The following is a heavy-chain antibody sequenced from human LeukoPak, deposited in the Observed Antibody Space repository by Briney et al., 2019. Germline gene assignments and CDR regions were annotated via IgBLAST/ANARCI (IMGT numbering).Heavy chain of an antibody. Sequence: SETLSLTCSVSGGSVSSSSYYWGWIRQPPGKGLEWIGSSFRSGSPYYNPSLKSRVTISVDTSKNQFSLKLSSVTDADTAVYYCARATATGSWGLFDYWGQGTQVIVSS. CDR2: SFRSGSP. CDR3: ARATATGSWGLFDY. CDR1: GGSVSSSSYY. V-gene: IGHV4-39*01. D-gene: IGHD1-1*01. J-gene: IGHJ4*02.